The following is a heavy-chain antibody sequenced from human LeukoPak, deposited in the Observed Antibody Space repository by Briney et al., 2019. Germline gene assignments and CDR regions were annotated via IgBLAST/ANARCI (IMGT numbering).Heavy chain of an antibody. D-gene: IGHD4-17*01. Sequence: GGSLRLSCAASGFTFSSYSMNWVRQAPGKGLEWVSYISISSSTIYYADSVKGRCTISRDNAKNSLYLQMNSLRAEDTAVYYCERGYGDYIFDHWGQGTLVTVSS. J-gene: IGHJ4*02. CDR1: GFTFSSYS. CDR3: ERGYGDYIFDH. CDR2: ISISSSTI. V-gene: IGHV3-48*04.